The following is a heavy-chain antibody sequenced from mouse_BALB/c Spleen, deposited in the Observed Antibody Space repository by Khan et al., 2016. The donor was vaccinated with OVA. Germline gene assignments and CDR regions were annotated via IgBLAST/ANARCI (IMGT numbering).Heavy chain of an antibody. V-gene: IGHV2-6-5*01. CDR2: IWGGGNT. CDR1: GFSLTDYG. J-gene: IGHJ4*01. Sequence: VQLQESGPGLVAPSQSLSITCTVSGFSLTDYGVSWIRQPPGKGLEWLGVIWGGGNTYYNSALKSRLSISKDNSKSQVFLKMNSLQSDDTAMYFCAKGLWSYYYALDYWGQGTSVTVSS. CDR3: AKGLWSYYYALDY. D-gene: IGHD1-1*02.